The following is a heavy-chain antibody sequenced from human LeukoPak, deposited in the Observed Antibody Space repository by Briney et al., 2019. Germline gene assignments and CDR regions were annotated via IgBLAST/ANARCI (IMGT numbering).Heavy chain of an antibody. CDR2: IYTSGST. Sequence: SETLSLTCTVSGGSISSYYWSWIRQPAGKGLEWIGRIYTSGSTNYNPSLKSRVTMSVDTSKNQFSLKLSSVTAADTAVYYCAREPGGILTGYNYYYGMDVWGQGTTVTVS. V-gene: IGHV4-4*07. D-gene: IGHD3-9*01. CDR3: AREPGGILTGYNYYYGMDV. J-gene: IGHJ6*02. CDR1: GGSISSYY.